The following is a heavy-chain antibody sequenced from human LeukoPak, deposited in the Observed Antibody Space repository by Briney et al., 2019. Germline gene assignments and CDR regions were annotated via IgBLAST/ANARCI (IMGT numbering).Heavy chain of an antibody. CDR3: AREEITVTDAFDI. CDR1: GFTFSSYW. CDR2: INSDGSST. D-gene: IGHD4-17*01. Sequence: PGGSLRLSCAASGFTFSSYWIHWVRQAPGKGLVWVSRINSDGSSTSYADSVKGRFTISRDNAKNTLYLQMNSLRAEDTAVYYCAREEITVTDAFDIWGQGTLVTVSS. J-gene: IGHJ3*02. V-gene: IGHV3-74*01.